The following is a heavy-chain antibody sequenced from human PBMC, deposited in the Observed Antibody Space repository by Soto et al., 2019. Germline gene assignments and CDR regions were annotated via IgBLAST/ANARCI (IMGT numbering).Heavy chain of an antibody. CDR2: IKSKTDGGTT. D-gene: IGHD3-22*01. Sequence: GGSLRLYCAASGFTFSNAWMSWVRQAPGKGLEWVGRIKSKTDGGTTDYAAPVKGRFTISRDDSKNTLYLQMNSLKTEDTAVYYCTTAPTYYYDSSGYSVFDYWGQGTLVTV. V-gene: IGHV3-15*01. J-gene: IGHJ4*02. CDR1: GFTFSNAW. CDR3: TTAPTYYYDSSGYSVFDY.